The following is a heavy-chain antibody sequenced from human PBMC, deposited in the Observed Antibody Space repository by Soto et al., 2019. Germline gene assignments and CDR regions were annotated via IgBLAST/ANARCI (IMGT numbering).Heavy chain of an antibody. V-gene: IGHV5-10-1*01. D-gene: IGHD1-7*01. CDR1: GYSFTSYW. CDR3: ARLAKSGITGTTFLTDYYYYGMDV. J-gene: IGHJ6*02. CDR2: IEPSDSYT. Sequence: PGESLKISCKGSGYSFTSYWISWVRQMPEKGLERKGRIEPSDSYTNYSPSFQGHVTISADKSISTAYLQWSSLKASDTAMYYCARLAKSGITGTTFLTDYYYYGMDVWGQGTTVTVSS.